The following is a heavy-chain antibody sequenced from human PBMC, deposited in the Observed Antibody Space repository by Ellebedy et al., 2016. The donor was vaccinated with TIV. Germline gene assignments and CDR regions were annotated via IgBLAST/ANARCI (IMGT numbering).Heavy chain of an antibody. CDR3: ARDLVGATESMGNWFDP. Sequence: ASVKVSCXTSGYRVTAYRIVWVRQAPGQGLEWMGWINTDTGDTNYAQNFQGRLSLSTDTSSRTAFMELRSLRSDDTAVYYCARDLVGATESMGNWFDPWGQGTLVTVSS. CDR1: GYRVTAYR. CDR2: INTDTGDT. V-gene: IGHV1-18*01. D-gene: IGHD1-26*01. J-gene: IGHJ5*02.